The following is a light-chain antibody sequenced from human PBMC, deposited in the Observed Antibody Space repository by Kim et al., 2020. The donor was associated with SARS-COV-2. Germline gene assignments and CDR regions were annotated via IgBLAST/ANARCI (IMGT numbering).Light chain of an antibody. V-gene: IGKV1-5*03. CDR3: QQYSSSSWT. J-gene: IGKJ1*01. CDR2: KTS. CDR1: QSVGSW. Sequence: DIQLTQSPSTLSASVGDRVTITCRASQSVGSWLDWYQQKPGKAPKLLIYKTSNLQSGVPSRFSGSGSGTEFTLTISSLQPEDFATYYCQQYSSSSWTFGQGTKVDIK.